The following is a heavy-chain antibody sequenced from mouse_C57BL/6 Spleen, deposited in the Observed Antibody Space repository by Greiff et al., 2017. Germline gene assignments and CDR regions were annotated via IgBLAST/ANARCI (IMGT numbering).Heavy chain of an antibody. CDR3: AREVLRDFDY. J-gene: IGHJ2*01. CDR2: IHPNSGST. V-gene: IGHV1-64*01. CDR1: GYTFTSYW. Sequence: QVQLQQSGAELVKPGASVKLSCKASGYTFTSYWMHWVKQRPGQGLEWIGMIHPNSGSTNYNEKFKSKATLTVDKSSSTAYMQLSSLTSEDSAVYYCAREVLRDFDYWGQGTTLTVSS. D-gene: IGHD1-1*01.